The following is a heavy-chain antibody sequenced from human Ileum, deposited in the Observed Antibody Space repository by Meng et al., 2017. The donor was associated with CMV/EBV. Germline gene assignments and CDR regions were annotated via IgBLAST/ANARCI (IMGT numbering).Heavy chain of an antibody. V-gene: IGHV4-59*10. Sequence: QVQLPQWGAGLLNPSETLFLTCTVSGGSINNYYWSWIRQSAEKGLEWIGRIYAKGNTNYNPSLQSRVTMSVDTSKNQFSLKLSSVTAADTAVYYCARDRSSSWYKDWFAPWGQGTLVTVSS. CDR2: IYAKGNT. D-gene: IGHD6-13*01. CDR3: ARDRSSSWYKDWFAP. J-gene: IGHJ5*02. CDR1: GGSINNYY.